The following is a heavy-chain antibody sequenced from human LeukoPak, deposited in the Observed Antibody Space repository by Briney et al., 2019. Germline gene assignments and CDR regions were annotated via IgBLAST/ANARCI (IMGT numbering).Heavy chain of an antibody. CDR1: SGSISTSNYY. J-gene: IGHJ4*02. Sequence: KTSETLSLTCTVSSGSISTSNYYWGWVRQPPGKALEWIGNIFYSGSTYYSPSLQSRVTMSVDTSKNQFSLKLKSVTAADTAVYYCARVFAVPYFDYWGQGTLVTVSS. CDR2: IFYSGST. V-gene: IGHV4-39*07. D-gene: IGHD6-19*01. CDR3: ARVFAVPYFDY.